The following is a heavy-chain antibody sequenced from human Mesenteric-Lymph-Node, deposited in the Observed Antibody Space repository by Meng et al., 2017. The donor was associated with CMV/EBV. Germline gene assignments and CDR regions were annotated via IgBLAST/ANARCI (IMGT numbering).Heavy chain of an antibody. V-gene: IGHV3-30-3*01. CDR1: GFTFSAYA. D-gene: IGHD3-22*01. J-gene: IGHJ4*02. Sequence: GGSLRLSCAASGFTFSAYAMHWVRQAPGKGLDWVAAVSYDGSNKYYADSVKGRFTISRDNSKNTLYLQMHSLRGEDTAVYYCAKAARTYYYDDSTFHYYFDFWGQGTLVTVSS. CDR3: AKAARTYYYDDSTFHYYFDF. CDR2: VSYDGSNK.